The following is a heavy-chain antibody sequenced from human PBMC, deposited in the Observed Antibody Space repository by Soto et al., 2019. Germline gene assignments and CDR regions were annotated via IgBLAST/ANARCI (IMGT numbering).Heavy chain of an antibody. CDR1: GYTFTSYY. CDR2: INPSGGST. V-gene: IGHV1-46*01. D-gene: IGHD4-17*01. J-gene: IGHJ6*02. Sequence: ASVKVSCKASGYTFTSYYMHWVRQAPGQGLEWMGIINPSGGSTSYAQKFQGRVTMTRDTSTSTVYMVLSSLSAEDAAVYYCSRGPGGANYGRGMDVWGQGTTVTVSS. CDR3: SRGPGGANYGRGMDV.